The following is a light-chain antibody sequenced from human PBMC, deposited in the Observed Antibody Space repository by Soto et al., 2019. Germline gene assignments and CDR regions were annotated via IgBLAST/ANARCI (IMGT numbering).Light chain of an antibody. J-gene: IGLJ1*01. Sequence: QSALTQPASVAGSPGQSITISCTGTSSDVGAYNYVSWYQHHPGKVPKLMIYDVSDRPSGVSNRFSGSKSGNTASLTISGLQAEDEADYYCSSFTRSNSYVFGTGTKLTVL. CDR1: SSDVGAYNY. CDR2: DVS. CDR3: SSFTRSNSYV. V-gene: IGLV2-14*03.